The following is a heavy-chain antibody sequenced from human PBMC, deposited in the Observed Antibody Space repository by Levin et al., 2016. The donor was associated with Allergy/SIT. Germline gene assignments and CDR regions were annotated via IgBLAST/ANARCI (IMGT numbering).Heavy chain of an antibody. V-gene: IGHV4-34*01. J-gene: IGHJ4*02. CDR2: INHSGST. Sequence: SETLSLTCAVYGGSFSGYYWSWIRQPPGKGLEWIGEINHSGSTNYNPSLKSRVTISVDTSKNQFSLKLSSVTAADTAVYYCARGQDLPGLERSRPFDYWGQGTLVTVSS. CDR3: ARGQDLPGLERSRPFDY. CDR1: GGSFSGYY. D-gene: IGHD1-1*01.